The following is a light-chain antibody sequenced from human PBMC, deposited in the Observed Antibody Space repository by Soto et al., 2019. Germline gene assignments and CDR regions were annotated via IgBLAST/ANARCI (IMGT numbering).Light chain of an antibody. CDR1: HSLLHSNVYNY. V-gene: IGKV2-28*01. Sequence: DIMITQSPLSMPFTPLEPASISCMSIHSLLHSNVYNYLDWYLQKPGKSPQLLIYMASTWDCGVPARFSGSGSGTYFTLNISSLQAGDAGAYYCMQDIQNSRTFGQGTKVDIK. J-gene: IGKJ1*01. CDR3: MQDIQNSRT. CDR2: MAS.